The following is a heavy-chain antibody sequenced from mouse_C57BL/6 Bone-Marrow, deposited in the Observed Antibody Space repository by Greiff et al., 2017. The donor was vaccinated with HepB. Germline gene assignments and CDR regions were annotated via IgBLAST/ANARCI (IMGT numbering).Heavy chain of an antibody. V-gene: IGHV5-6*02. CDR3: ARRIYYDYDWFAY. CDR2: ISSGGSYT. CDR1: GFTFSSYG. Sequence: EVKLVESGGDLVKPGGSLKLSCAASGFTFSSYGMSWVRQTPDKRLEWVATISSGGSYTYYPDSVKGRFTISRDNAKNTLYLQMSSLKSEDTAMYYCARRIYYDYDWFAYWGQGTLVTVSA. J-gene: IGHJ3*01. D-gene: IGHD2-4*01.